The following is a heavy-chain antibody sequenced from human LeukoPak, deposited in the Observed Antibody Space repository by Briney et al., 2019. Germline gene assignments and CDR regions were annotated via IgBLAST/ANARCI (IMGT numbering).Heavy chain of an antibody. Sequence: SETLSLTCAVYGGSFSGYYWSWIRQLPGKGLEWIGEINHSGSTNYNPSLKSRVTISVDTSKNQFSLKLSSVAAADTAVYYCARGTDQYSSGWFGYWGQGTLVTVSS. D-gene: IGHD6-19*01. CDR1: GGSFSGYY. CDR3: ARGTDQYSSGWFGY. V-gene: IGHV4-34*01. J-gene: IGHJ4*02. CDR2: INHSGST.